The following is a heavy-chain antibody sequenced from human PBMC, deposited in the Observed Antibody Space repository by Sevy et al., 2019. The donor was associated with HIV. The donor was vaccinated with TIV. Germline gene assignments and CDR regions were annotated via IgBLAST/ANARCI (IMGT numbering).Heavy chain of an antibody. D-gene: IGHD4-17*01. V-gene: IGHV3-21*01. Sequence: LSLTCAASGFTFSSYSMNWVRQAPGEGLEWVSSISSSSSYIYYADSVKGRFTISRDNAKNSLYLQMNSLRAEDTAVYYCARDRVGYGDYGWGQGTLVTVSS. CDR3: ARDRVGYGDYG. CDR2: ISSSSSYI. J-gene: IGHJ4*02. CDR1: GFTFSSYS.